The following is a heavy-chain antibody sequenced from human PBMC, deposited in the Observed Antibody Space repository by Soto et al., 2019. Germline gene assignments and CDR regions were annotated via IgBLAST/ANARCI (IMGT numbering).Heavy chain of an antibody. V-gene: IGHV4-4*02. CDR3: ARVRQGTVTRYYFDY. CDR2: IYHSGST. J-gene: IGHJ4*02. D-gene: IGHD4-17*01. CDR1: GGSISINTYY. Sequence: SETLSLTCTVSGGSISINTYYWSWVRQPPGKGLEWIGEIYHSGSTNYNPSLKSRVTISVDKSKNQFSLKLGSVTAADTAVYYCARVRQGTVTRYYFDYWGQGTLVTVSS.